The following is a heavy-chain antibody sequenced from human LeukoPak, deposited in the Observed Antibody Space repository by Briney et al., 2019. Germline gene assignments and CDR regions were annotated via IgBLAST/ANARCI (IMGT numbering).Heavy chain of an antibody. CDR2: IYYSGST. V-gene: IGHV4-61*01. Sequence: SETLSLTCTVSGGSVSSGSYYWSWIRQPPGKGLEWIGYIYYSGSTNYNPSLKSRVTISVDTSKKQFSLKLSSVTAADTAVYYCARSEVVQDFDYWGQGTLVTVSS. J-gene: IGHJ4*02. CDR1: GGSVSSGSYY. D-gene: IGHD3-22*01. CDR3: ARSEVVQDFDY.